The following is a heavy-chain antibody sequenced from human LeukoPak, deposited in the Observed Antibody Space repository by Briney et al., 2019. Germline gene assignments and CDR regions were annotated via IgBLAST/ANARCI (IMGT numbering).Heavy chain of an antibody. V-gene: IGHV3-21*01. D-gene: IGHD3-10*01. J-gene: IGHJ4*02. Sequence: GGSLRLSCAASGFTFSIYSMNWVRQAPGKGLEWVSSISSSSSYIYYADSVKGLFTISRDNPKNSLYLQMNSLRVEDTGVYYCSRDLGSIVDYWGQGTLVTVSS. CDR3: SRDLGSIVDY. CDR1: GFTFSIYS. CDR2: ISSSSSYI.